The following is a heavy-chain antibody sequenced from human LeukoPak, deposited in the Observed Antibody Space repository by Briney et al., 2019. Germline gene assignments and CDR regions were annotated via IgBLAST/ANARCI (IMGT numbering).Heavy chain of an antibody. J-gene: IGHJ5*02. Sequence: SETLSLTCIVSGGSISSGGYYWSWIRQHPGKGLEWIGYIYYSGSTYYNPSLKSRVTISVDTSKNQFSLKLSSVTAADTAVYYCARVVGVVVVAAKGGYNWFDPWGQGTLVTVSS. D-gene: IGHD2-15*01. V-gene: IGHV4-31*03. CDR3: ARVVGVVVVAAKGGYNWFDP. CDR2: IYYSGST. CDR1: GGSISSGGYY.